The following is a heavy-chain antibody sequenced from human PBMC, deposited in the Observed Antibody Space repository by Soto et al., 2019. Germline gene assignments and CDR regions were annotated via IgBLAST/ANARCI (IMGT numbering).Heavy chain of an antibody. Sequence: QVQLVESGGGVVQPGRSLRLSCAVSGFTFSSHAMHWVRQAPGKGLEWATLISSDGSNKYYADSVKGRFTTSRDNSKNTMYLQMNSLRVEDMAVYYCARDDEGGSDCDLGYWGQGALVTVSS. CDR3: ARDDEGGSDCDLGY. CDR1: GFTFSSHA. J-gene: IGHJ4*02. CDR2: ISSDGSNK. D-gene: IGHD1-26*01. V-gene: IGHV3-30-3*01.